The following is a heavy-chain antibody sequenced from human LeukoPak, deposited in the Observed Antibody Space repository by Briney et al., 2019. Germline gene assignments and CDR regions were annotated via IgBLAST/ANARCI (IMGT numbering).Heavy chain of an antibody. Sequence: ASVKVSCKASGGTFSSYAISWVRQAPGQGLEWMGGIIPMFGTANYAQKFQGRVTITADEPTSTAYMELSSLRSEDTAVYYCARGIGYNYYYGMDVWGQGTTVTVSS. V-gene: IGHV1-69*13. CDR3: ARGIGYNYYYGMDV. D-gene: IGHD1-26*01. J-gene: IGHJ6*02. CDR2: IIPMFGTA. CDR1: GGTFSSYA.